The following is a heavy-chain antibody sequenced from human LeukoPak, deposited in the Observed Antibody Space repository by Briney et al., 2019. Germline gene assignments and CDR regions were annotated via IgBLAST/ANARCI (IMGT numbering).Heavy chain of an antibody. V-gene: IGHV3-7*01. D-gene: IGHD3-22*01. CDR1: GFTFSSYW. Sequence: GGSLRLSCAASGFTFSSYWMSWVRQAPGKGLEWVANIKQDGSEKYYVDSVKGRFTISRDNAKNSLYLQMNSLRAEDTAVYYCAREGSYYYDSSGYYYIVYWGQGTLVTVSS. J-gene: IGHJ4*02. CDR2: IKQDGSEK. CDR3: AREGSYYYDSSGYYYIVY.